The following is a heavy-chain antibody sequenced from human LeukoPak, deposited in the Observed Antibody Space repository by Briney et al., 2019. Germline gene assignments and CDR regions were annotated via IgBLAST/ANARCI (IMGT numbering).Heavy chain of an antibody. CDR1: GFNVSSNY. V-gene: IGHV3-53*01. CDR3: ARADRSGWYTSFDY. D-gene: IGHD6-19*01. J-gene: IGHJ4*02. CDR2: IYSGGTT. Sequence: GGSLRLSCAASGFNVSSNYMSWVRQAPGKGLEWVSVIYSGGTTYYADSVKGRFTISRGNSKNTVYLQMNSLRAEDTAVYYCARADRSGWYTSFDYWGQGTLVTVSS.